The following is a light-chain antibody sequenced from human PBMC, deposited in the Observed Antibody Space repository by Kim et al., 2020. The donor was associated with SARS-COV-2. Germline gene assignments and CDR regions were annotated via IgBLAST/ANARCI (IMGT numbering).Light chain of an antibody. J-gene: IGKJ2*01. CDR3: QQYHNWPPYT. CDR2: DAS. CDR1: QSVSSN. V-gene: IGKV3-15*01. Sequence: VSPGARATLSCRASQSVSSNLAWYQQKPGQAPRVLIYDASTRATGIPARFSGSGSGTEFTLTISSLQSEDFAVYYCQQYHNWPPYTFGQGTKLEI.